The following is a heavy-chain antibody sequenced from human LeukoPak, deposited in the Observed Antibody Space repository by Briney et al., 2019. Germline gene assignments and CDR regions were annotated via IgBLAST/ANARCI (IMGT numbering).Heavy chain of an antibody. V-gene: IGHV3-74*01. Sequence: PGGSLRLSCAASGFTFSSYWMHWVRQAPGKGLVWVSRINSDGSSTSYADSVKGRFTISRDNAKNTLYLQMNSLRAEDTAVYYCATRQSVIGFDPSGQGTLVTVSS. J-gene: IGHJ5*02. CDR3: ATRQSVIGFDP. CDR2: INSDGSST. CDR1: GFTFSSYW. D-gene: IGHD2/OR15-2a*01.